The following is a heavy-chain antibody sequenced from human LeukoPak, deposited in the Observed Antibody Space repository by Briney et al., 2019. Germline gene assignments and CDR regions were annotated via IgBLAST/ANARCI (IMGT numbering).Heavy chain of an antibody. CDR1: GGSFSGYY. V-gene: IGHV4-34*01. D-gene: IGHD2-15*01. CDR2: INHSGST. J-gene: IGHJ5*02. Sequence: SETLSLTCAVYGGSFSGYYWSWLRQPPGKGLEWIGEINHSGSTNYNPSLKSRVTISVDTSKNQFSLKLSSVTAADTAVYYCARRPGVVVPRARNWFDPWGQGTLVTVSS. CDR3: ARRPGVVVPRARNWFDP.